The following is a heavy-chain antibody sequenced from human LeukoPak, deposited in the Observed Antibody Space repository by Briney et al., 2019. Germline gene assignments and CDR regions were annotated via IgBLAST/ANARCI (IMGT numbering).Heavy chain of an antibody. CDR3: ARAEGGSGYNHDDTFDI. Sequence: SETLSLTCAVYGGSFSGYYGSWTRHPPGKGREWIGEINQRGSPNYHPPRKGRVTISVDTSKKHFFLKLRPVKAADTAVYYCARAEGGSGYNHDDTFDIWGQGTMVTVSS. CDR2: INQRGSP. J-gene: IGHJ3*02. V-gene: IGHV4-34*01. D-gene: IGHD5-12*01. CDR1: GGSFSGYY.